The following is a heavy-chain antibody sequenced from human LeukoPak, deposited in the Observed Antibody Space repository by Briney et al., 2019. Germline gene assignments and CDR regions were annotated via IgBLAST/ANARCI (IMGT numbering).Heavy chain of an antibody. D-gene: IGHD3-22*01. CDR2: ISAYNGNT. V-gene: IGHV1-18*01. CDR3: ARDQAMIVVAAVDY. J-gene: IGHJ4*02. CDR1: GYTFTSYG. Sequence: ASVTVSFKASGYTFTSYGISWVRQAPGQGLEWMGWISAYNGNTNYAQKLQGRFTMTTDTSTSTAYMELRSLRSDDTAVYYCARDQAMIVVAAVDYWGQGTLVTVSS.